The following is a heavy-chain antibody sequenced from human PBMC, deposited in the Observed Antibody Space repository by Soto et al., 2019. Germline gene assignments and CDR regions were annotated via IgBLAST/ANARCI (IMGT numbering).Heavy chain of an antibody. V-gene: IGHV1-8*01. CDR1: GYSFSSDV. D-gene: IGHD6-13*01. CDR2: MNPKSGNT. J-gene: IGHJ3*02. Sequence: SVKVSCKASGYSFSSDVNWVRQATGQGLEYMGWMNPKSGNTAYAQKFQGRVTMTRNTSISTAYMELSSLRSEDTAVYYCARGRSSRAFDIWGQGTMVTVSS. CDR3: ARGRSSRAFDI.